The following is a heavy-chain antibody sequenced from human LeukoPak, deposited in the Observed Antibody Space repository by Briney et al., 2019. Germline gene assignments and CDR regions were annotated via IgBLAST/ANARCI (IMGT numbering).Heavy chain of an antibody. J-gene: IGHJ6*03. CDR3: ANGAAAGPGKSYYYYYMDV. Sequence: GGSLRLSCAASGFTFSSYWMSWVRQAPGKGLEWVAVISYDGSNKYYADSVKGRFTISRDNSKNALYLQMNSLRAEDTAVYYCANGAAAGPGKSYYYYYMDVWGKGTTVTVSS. V-gene: IGHV3-30*18. D-gene: IGHD6-13*01. CDR1: GFTFSSYW. CDR2: ISYDGSNK.